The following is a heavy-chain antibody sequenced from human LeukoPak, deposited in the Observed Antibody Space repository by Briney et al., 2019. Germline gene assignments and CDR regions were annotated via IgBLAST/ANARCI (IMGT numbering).Heavy chain of an antibody. Sequence: GGSLRLSCAASGFTFSSYSMNWVRQAPGKGLEWVSSISSSSSYIYYVDSVKGRFTISRDNAKNSLYLQMNSLRAEDTAVYYCARGRILRYFDLWGQGTLVTVSS. CDR2: ISSSSSYI. V-gene: IGHV3-21*01. CDR1: GFTFSSYS. J-gene: IGHJ4*02. CDR3: ARGRILRYFDL. D-gene: IGHD3-9*01.